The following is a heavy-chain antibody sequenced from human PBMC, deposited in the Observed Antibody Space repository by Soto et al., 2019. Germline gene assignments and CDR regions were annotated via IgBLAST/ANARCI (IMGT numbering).Heavy chain of an antibody. J-gene: IGHJ6*02. CDR3: ARDSGGMSAYYYYGMDV. V-gene: IGHV3-30-3*01. D-gene: IGHD2-15*01. CDR2: ISYDGGNK. Sequence: QVQLVESGGGVVQPGRSLRLSCAASGFTFSSYAMHWVRQAPGKGLEWVVVISYDGGNKYYADSVKGRFTISRDNSKSTLYLQMNSLRVEDTAVYYCARDSGGMSAYYYYGMDVWGQGTTVTVSS. CDR1: GFTFSSYA.